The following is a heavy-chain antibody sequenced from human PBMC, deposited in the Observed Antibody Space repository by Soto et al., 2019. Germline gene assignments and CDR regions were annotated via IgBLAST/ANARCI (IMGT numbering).Heavy chain of an antibody. V-gene: IGHV3-64D*08. J-gene: IGHJ4*02. CDR3: VKVYGDHDELTY. CDR2: ISTDGRNT. Sequence: EEQLVESGGGLVQPGGSLRISCSASGFIFSAYSMHWVRQAPGKGLEYVSGISTDGRNTYYADSVKGRFTISRDNSKNTLWLQMSSLRGEDTALYYCVKVYGDHDELTYWGQGTLVTVSS. D-gene: IGHD4-17*01. CDR1: GFIFSAYS.